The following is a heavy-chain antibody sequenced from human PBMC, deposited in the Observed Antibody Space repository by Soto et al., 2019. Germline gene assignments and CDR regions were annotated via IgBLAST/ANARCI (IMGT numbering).Heavy chain of an antibody. CDR1: GFSVRNARMG. CDR2: TFSTDEK. J-gene: IGHJ5*02. CDR3: ARTLRNEWLRSGHGLYWFDP. D-gene: IGHD5-12*01. Sequence: QVTLKESGPVLVKPTETLTLTCTVSGFSVRNARMGVSWIRQPPGKALEWLAHTFSTDEKSYSTSLKSRLTISKDTSKSQVVLTMTNMDPVDTATYYCARTLRNEWLRSGHGLYWFDPWGQGTLVTVSS. V-gene: IGHV2-26*01.